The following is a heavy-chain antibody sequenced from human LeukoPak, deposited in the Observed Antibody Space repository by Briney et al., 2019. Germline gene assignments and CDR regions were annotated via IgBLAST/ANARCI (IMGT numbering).Heavy chain of an antibody. J-gene: IGHJ4*02. CDR2: IYYSGST. D-gene: IGHD2-2*01. Sequence: SETLSLTCTVSGGSISSSSYYWGWIRQPPGKGLEWIGSIYYSGSTYYNPSLKSRVTISVDTSKNQFSLKLSSVTAADTAVYYCARTSMEFSYCSSTSCYGYWGQGTLVTVSS. V-gene: IGHV4-39*07. CDR3: ARTSMEFSYCSSTSCYGY. CDR1: GGSISSSSYY.